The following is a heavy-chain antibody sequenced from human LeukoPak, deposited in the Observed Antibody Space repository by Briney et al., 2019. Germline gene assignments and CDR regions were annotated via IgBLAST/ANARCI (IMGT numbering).Heavy chain of an antibody. D-gene: IGHD2-15*01. CDR2: INPNSGGT. J-gene: IGHJ5*02. V-gene: IGHV1-2*02. Sequence: GASVNVSCKASGYTFTGYYMHWVRQAPGQGLEWMGWINPNSGGTNYAQKFQGRITMTRDTSISTAYMELSRLRSDDTAVYYCARASIVFELDPWGQGTLVTVSS. CDR1: GYTFTGYY. CDR3: ARASIVFELDP.